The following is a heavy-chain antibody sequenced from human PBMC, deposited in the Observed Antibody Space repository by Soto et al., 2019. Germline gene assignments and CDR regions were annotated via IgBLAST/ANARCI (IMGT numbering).Heavy chain of an antibody. J-gene: IGHJ4*02. CDR3: ARTITKPLYFDY. Sequence: SETLSLTCTVSGGSISSYYWSWIRQPPGKGLEWIGYIYYSGSTNYNPSLKSRVTISVDTSKNQFSLKLSSVTAADTAVYYCARTITKPLYFDYWGQGTLVTVSS. CDR2: IYYSGST. V-gene: IGHV4-59*01. D-gene: IGHD2-2*01. CDR1: GGSISSYY.